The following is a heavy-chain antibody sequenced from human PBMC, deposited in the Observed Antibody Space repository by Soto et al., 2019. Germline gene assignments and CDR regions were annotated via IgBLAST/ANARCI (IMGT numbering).Heavy chain of an antibody. CDR2: INYSGNT. Sequence: SSETLSLTCAVYYGSVSGNYWSWIRQPPGEGLEWIGEINYSGNTNYNPSLKSRVTISVDTSKSQFSLKLSSVTAADTAVYYCAAALNTMYTSWGQGTLVTVSS. CDR1: YGSVSGNY. CDR3: AAALNTMYTS. J-gene: IGHJ5*02. V-gene: IGHV4-34*01. D-gene: IGHD3-10*02.